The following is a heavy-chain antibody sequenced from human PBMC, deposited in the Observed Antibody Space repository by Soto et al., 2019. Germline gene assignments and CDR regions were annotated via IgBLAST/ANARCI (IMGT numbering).Heavy chain of an antibody. CDR3: ARGLTNPSALDI. CDR2: IYYSGST. D-gene: IGHD2-2*01. Sequence: SETLSLTCTVSGGSISSYYWSWIRQPPGKGLEWIGYIYYSGSTNYNPSLKSRVTISVDTSKNQFSLKLSSVTAADTAVYYCARGLTNPSALDIWGQGTMVTVSS. J-gene: IGHJ3*02. V-gene: IGHV4-59*01. CDR1: GGSISSYY.